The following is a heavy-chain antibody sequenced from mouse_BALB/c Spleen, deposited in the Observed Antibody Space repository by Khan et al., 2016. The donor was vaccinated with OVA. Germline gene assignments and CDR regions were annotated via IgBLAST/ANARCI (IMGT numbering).Heavy chain of an antibody. D-gene: IGHD2-14*01. CDR1: GYTFTSYT. CDR2: INPRSGYT. V-gene: IGHV1-4*01. Sequence: QVQLKQSGAELAKPGASVKMSCEASGYTFTSYTMHWVKQRPGQGLEWIGYINPRSGYTNYNQKFKDKATLTADKSSSTAYMQLSSLTSEDSAVYYCARRTTGYAMDYWGQGTSVIVSS. CDR3: ARRTTGYAMDY. J-gene: IGHJ4*01.